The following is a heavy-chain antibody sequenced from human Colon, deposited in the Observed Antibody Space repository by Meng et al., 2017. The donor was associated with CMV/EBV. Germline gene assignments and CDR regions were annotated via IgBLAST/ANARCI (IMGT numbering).Heavy chain of an antibody. J-gene: IGHJ5*02. D-gene: IGHD3-22*01. CDR2: IYPGDSDS. CDR3: ARLRLRGSGSHPFDP. CDR1: GYNFANYW. V-gene: IGHV5-51*01. Sequence: GESLKISCQGSGYNFANYWIGWVRQMPGKGLEWMGMIYPGDSDSRYSPSFDGQVTFSADVSISTAYLQWSSLMASDTAMYFWARLRLRGSGSHPFDPWGQGTRVTVSS.